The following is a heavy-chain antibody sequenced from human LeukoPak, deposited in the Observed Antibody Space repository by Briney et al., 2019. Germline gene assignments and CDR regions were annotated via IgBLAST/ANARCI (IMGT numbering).Heavy chain of an antibody. V-gene: IGHV4-34*01. CDR1: GGSFSGYY. Sequence: SETLSLTCAVYGGSFSGYYWSWIRQPPGKGLEWIGEINHSGSTNYNPSLKSRVTISVDTSKNQFSLKLSSVTAAETAVYYCAIGYYYDSSGYYNYWGQGTLVTVSS. CDR3: AIGYYYDSSGYYNY. J-gene: IGHJ4*02. CDR2: INHSGST. D-gene: IGHD3-22*01.